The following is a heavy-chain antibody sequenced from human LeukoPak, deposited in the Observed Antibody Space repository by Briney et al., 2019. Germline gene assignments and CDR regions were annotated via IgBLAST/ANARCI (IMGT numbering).Heavy chain of an antibody. J-gene: IGHJ3*02. D-gene: IGHD2-2*01. CDR1: GFTFSSYA. V-gene: IGHV3-23*01. CDR2: ISGSGGST. CDR3: ARYCSSTSCYRSPDAFDI. Sequence: GGSLRLSCAASGFTFSSYAMSWVRQAPGKGLEWVSAISGSGGSTYCADSVKGRFTISRDNSKNTLYLQMNSLRVEDTAVYYCARYCSSTSCYRSPDAFDIWGQGTMVTVSS.